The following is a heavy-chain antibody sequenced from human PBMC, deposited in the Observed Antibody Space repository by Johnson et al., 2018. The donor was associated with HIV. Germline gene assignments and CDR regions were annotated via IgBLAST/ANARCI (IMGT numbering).Heavy chain of an antibody. D-gene: IGHD2-15*01. CDR3: ATDIVVVLAVTVTGAAFDI. V-gene: IGHV3-7*01. J-gene: IGHJ3*02. CDR2: IKEDGSEK. CDR1: GFTFSTYW. Sequence: VQLVESGGGLVQPGGSLRLSCAASGFTFSTYWMSWVRQAPGKGLEWVANIKEDGSEKYYVDSVKGRFTISRDNAKNSLYLQMNSLRAEDTAVYYCATDIVVVLAVTVTGAAFDIWGQGTMVTVSS.